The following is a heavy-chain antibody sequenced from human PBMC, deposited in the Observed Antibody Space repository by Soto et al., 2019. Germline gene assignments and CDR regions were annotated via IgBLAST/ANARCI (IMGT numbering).Heavy chain of an antibody. J-gene: IGHJ6*02. CDR3: ATRQCSSTSCYDSDYYHYGMDV. V-gene: IGHV1-2*02. D-gene: IGHD2-2*01. CDR1: AHTFTGYY. Sequence: QVQLVQSGAEVKRPGASVKVSCKASAHTFTGYYMHWVRQAPGQGLEWMGWINPNTGGTNYAQKLQGRVTMTTDTSTSTAYMEMTRLRSDDTAVYYCATRQCSSTSCYDSDYYHYGMDVWGQGATVTVSS. CDR2: INPNTGGT.